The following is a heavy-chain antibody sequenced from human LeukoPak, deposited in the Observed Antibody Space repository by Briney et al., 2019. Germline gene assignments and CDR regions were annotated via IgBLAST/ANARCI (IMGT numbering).Heavy chain of an antibody. V-gene: IGHV3-21*01. CDR2: ISSSRSSI. CDR3: ARVGAYGSGKNYFDY. J-gene: IGHJ4*02. Sequence: GGSLRLSCAASGFTFSSYSMNWVREAPGKGLEWVSSISSSRSSIYYAASVKGRFTISRDNAKNSLYLQMNSLRAEETAVYYCARVGAYGSGKNYFDYWGQGTLVTVSS. CDR1: GFTFSSYS. D-gene: IGHD3-10*01.